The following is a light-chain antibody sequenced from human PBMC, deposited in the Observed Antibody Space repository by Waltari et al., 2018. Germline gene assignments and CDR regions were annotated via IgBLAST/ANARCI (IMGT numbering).Light chain of an antibody. CDR3: QQYWSAPYS. V-gene: IGKV4-1*01. CDR2: WAS. Sequence: DIVMTPSPDSLAVPLGATAPINCRSSQSVLSSPNNKNYLVWYRQKPGQPPKVLIYWASTRDYGVPDRFSGSGSGTDFTLTISSLQAEDVAVYYCQQYWSAPYSYGQGTKLEIK. CDR1: QSVLSSPNNKNY. J-gene: IGKJ2*03.